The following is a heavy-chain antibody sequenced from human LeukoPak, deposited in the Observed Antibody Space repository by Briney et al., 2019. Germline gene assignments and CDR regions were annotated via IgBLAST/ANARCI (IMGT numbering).Heavy chain of an antibody. D-gene: IGHD3-22*01. V-gene: IGHV4-59*01. CDR3: ASDKYYYDSSGYSGFDP. J-gene: IGHJ5*02. CDR2: IYYSGST. Sequence: PSETLSLICTVSGGSISSYYWSWIRQPPGKGLEWIGYIYYSGSTNYNPSLKSRVTISVDTSKNQFSLKLSSVTAADTAVYYCASDKYYYDSSGYSGFDPWGQGTLVTVSS. CDR1: GGSISSYY.